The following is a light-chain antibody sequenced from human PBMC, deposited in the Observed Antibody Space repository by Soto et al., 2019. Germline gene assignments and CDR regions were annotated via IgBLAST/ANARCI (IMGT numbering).Light chain of an antibody. Sequence: VELTQSPATLSVSPGERSTLSCLASQSVSSSFLAWFQQKPGQAPRLLIYGTSSRATGIPDRFSGSGSGTDFTLTINGLEPEDFAMYFCQQYGTSPWTFGQGTKVEIK. CDR1: QSVSSSF. V-gene: IGKV3-20*01. CDR3: QQYGTSPWT. CDR2: GTS. J-gene: IGKJ1*01.